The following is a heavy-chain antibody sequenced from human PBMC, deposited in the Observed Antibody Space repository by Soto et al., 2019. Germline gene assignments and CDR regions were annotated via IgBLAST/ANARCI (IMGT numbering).Heavy chain of an antibody. CDR3: ARRSSSWYYFDN. J-gene: IGHJ4*02. CDR1: GGSISSGSYY. V-gene: IGHV4-39*01. CDR2: MSYSGRT. D-gene: IGHD6-13*01. Sequence: QLQLQESGPGQVKPSETLSLICTVSGGSISSGSYYWGWIRQPPGKGLEWIGSMSYSGRTDYNPALKRRVTTSGDTSKNQLALKVSSVTAADTAVYYCARRSSSWYYFDNWGQGTLVTVSS.